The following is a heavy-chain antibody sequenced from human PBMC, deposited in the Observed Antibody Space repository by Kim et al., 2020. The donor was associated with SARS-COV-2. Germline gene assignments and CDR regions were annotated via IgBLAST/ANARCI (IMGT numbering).Heavy chain of an antibody. D-gene: IGHD5-18*01. J-gene: IGHJ4*02. CDR3: ARALGYSYGYGIDY. Sequence: SETLSLTCTVSGGSISYYYWSWIRQPPGKGLEWIGYIYYSGSTNYNPSLKSRVTISVDTSKNQFSLKLSSVTAADTAVYYCARALGYSYGYGIDYWGQGTLVTVSS. V-gene: IGHV4-59*08. CDR2: IYYSGST. CDR1: GGSISYYY.